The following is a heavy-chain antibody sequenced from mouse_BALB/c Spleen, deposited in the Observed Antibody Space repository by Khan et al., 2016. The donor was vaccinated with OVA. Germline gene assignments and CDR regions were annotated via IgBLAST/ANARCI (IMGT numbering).Heavy chain of an antibody. V-gene: IGHV1S136*01. J-gene: IGHJ3*01. D-gene: IGHD4-1*01. CDR2: INPYNAGT. CDR1: GYTFTNYV. CDR3: VREASSWDFSFPY. Sequence: EVQLQESGPELVEPGASVKMSCKASGYTFTNYVMHWVKQKPGQGLEWIGYINPYNAGTRYNEKFKGKATLTSDISSTTAYMELSSLTSEDSAVYDCVREASSWDFSFPYWGQGTLVTVSA.